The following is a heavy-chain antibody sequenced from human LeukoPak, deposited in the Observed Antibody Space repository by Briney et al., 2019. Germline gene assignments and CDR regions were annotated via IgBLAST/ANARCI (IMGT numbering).Heavy chain of an antibody. CDR2: ISGGGDST. J-gene: IGHJ4*02. V-gene: IGHV3-23*01. CDR3: AKLGCTGTICYANY. CDR1: GFTFSDYA. D-gene: IGHD2-2*01. Sequence: PGGSLRLSCAASGFTFSDYAMTWVRQIPGKGLEWVSVISGGGDSTDYADSMKGRFTISRDNSKNTLYLQINSLRAEDTALYYCAKLGCTGTICYANYWGQGTLVTVSS.